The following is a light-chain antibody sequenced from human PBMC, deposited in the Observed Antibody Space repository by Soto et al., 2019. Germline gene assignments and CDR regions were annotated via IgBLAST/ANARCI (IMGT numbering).Light chain of an antibody. CDR1: QSISTY. CDR3: QQSYTTPWT. CDR2: AAS. V-gene: IGKV1-39*01. J-gene: IGKJ1*01. Sequence: DIQMTQSPSSLSASVGDRVTVTCRASQSISTYLNWYQQKPGKAPKLLIYAASSLQSGVPSRFSGRGSGTDFTLTTSSLKPADFATYYCQQSYTTPWTFGQGTKVEIK.